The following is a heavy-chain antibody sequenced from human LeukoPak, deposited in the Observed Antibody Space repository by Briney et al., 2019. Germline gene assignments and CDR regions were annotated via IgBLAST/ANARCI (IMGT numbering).Heavy chain of an antibody. D-gene: IGHD6-19*01. CDR1: GFTFDDYA. CDR3: ARDTTSSGSDAFDI. Sequence: PGGSLRLSCAASGFTFDDYAMHWVRQAPGKGLEWVAVISYDGSNKYYADSVKGRFTISRDNSKNTLYLQMNSLRAEDTAVYYCARDTTSSGSDAFDIWGQGTMVTVSS. V-gene: IGHV3-30-3*01. J-gene: IGHJ3*02. CDR2: ISYDGSNK.